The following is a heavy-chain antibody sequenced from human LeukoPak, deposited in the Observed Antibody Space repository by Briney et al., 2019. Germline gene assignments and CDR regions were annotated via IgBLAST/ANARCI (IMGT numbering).Heavy chain of an antibody. J-gene: IGHJ4*02. CDR2: IKPDGSVK. CDR1: GFTFTSYW. D-gene: IGHD2-8*01. Sequence: GGSLRLSCTASGFTFTSYWMTWVRQAPGQGLEWVANIKPDGSVKQYVGSVKGRFTISRDNAKNSLYLQMNSLRAEDTAVYYCARDTNGWNDYWGQGTLVTVSS. CDR3: ARDTNGWNDY. V-gene: IGHV3-7*01.